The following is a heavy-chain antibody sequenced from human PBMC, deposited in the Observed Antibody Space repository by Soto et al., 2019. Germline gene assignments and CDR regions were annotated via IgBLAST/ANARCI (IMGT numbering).Heavy chain of an antibody. CDR1: GFAFSSYA. V-gene: IGHV3-13*01. J-gene: IGHJ4*02. CDR2: IGTGGDT. CDR3: ARAIRISSPNCTNGVCYSITMVRGVIMHDY. Sequence: GGSLRLSCAASGFAFSSYALHWVRRAPGKGLEWVSAIGTGGDTYYADSVMGRFTISRDNAKKSLYLHMNSLIAEDMAVYYCARAIRISSPNCTNGVCYSITMVRGVIMHDYWGQGTLVTVSS. D-gene: IGHD3-10*01.